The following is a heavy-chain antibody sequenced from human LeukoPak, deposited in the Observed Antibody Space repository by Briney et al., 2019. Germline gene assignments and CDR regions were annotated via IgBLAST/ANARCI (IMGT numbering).Heavy chain of an antibody. J-gene: IGHJ4*02. CDR2: ISYDGSNK. V-gene: IGHV3-30*18. CDR1: GFTFSSYG. CDR3: AKDQQGIAVAGIDY. D-gene: IGHD6-19*01. Sequence: AGGSLRLSCAASGFTFSSYGMHWVRQAPGKGLEWVAVISYDGSNKYYADSVKGRFTISRDNSKNTLYLQMNSLRAEDTAVYYCAKDQQGIAVAGIDYWGQGTLVTVSS.